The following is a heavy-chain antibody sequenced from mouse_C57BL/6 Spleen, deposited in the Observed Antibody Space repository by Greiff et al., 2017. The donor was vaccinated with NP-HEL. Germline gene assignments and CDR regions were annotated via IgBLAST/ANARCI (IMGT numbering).Heavy chain of an antibody. Sequence: EVKLVESGGDLVKPGGSLKLSCAASGFTFSSYGMSWVRQTPDKRLEWVATISSGGSYTSYPDSVTGRFTISRDNAKNTLYLQMSSLKSEDTAMYYCARHVEYYGSSNLFAYWGQGTLVTVSA. CDR2: ISSGGSYT. D-gene: IGHD1-1*01. V-gene: IGHV5-6*01. CDR1: GFTFSSYG. CDR3: ARHVEYYGSSNLFAY. J-gene: IGHJ3*01.